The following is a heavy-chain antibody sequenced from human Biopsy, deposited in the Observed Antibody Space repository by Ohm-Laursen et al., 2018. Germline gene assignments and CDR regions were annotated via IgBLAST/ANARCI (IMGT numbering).Heavy chain of an antibody. Sequence: SLRLSCAASGFTFTSYAMHWVRQAPGKGLEWVAVISYDGSGEYYADSLQGRFIISRDNPKNTVDLQMNSLRAEDTAVYFCARDGKRWDYSTYFSWHFDLWGQGPLVTVS. V-gene: IGHV3-30*03. CDR3: ARDGKRWDYSTYFSWHFDL. D-gene: IGHD4-11*01. J-gene: IGHJ5*02. CDR1: GFTFTSYA. CDR2: ISYDGSGE.